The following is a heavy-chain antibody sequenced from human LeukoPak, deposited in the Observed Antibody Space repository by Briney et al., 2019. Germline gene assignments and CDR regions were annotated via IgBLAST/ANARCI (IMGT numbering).Heavy chain of an antibody. V-gene: IGHV3-23*01. Sequence: PGGSLRLSCAASGFTFSSYAMSWVRQAPGKGLEWVSAISGSGGSTYYADSVKGRFTISRDNSKNTLYLQMNSLRAEDTAVYYCVKARLWFGELDYWGQGTLVTVSS. D-gene: IGHD3-10*01. J-gene: IGHJ4*02. CDR1: GFTFSSYA. CDR3: VKARLWFGELDY. CDR2: ISGSGGST.